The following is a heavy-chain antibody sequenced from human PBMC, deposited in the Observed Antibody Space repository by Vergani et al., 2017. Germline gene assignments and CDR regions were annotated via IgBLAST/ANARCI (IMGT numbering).Heavy chain of an antibody. CDR3: AKDISSSSWYFDL. J-gene: IGHJ2*01. CDR2: ISWNSGSI. Sequence: EVQLVESGGGLVQPGRSLRLSCAASGFTFDDYAMHWVRQAPGKGLEWVSGISWNSGSIGYADSVKGRFTISRDNAKNSLYLQMNSLRAEDTALYYCAKDISSSSWYFDLWGRGTLVTVSS. D-gene: IGHD6-6*01. CDR1: GFTFDDYA. V-gene: IGHV3-9*01.